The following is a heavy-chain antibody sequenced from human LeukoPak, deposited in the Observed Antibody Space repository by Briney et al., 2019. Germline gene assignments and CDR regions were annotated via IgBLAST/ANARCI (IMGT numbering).Heavy chain of an antibody. J-gene: IGHJ4*02. CDR1: GFTFSSYA. CDR3: AKTVQFDY. D-gene: IGHD1-1*01. V-gene: IGHV3-23*01. Sequence: GGSLRLSCAASGFTFSSYAMSWVRQAPGKGLEWVSSISGSGSSTWYADSVKGRFTISRDNSENTLYLQTNSLRGEDTAVYYCAKTVQFDYWGQGTLVTVSS. CDR2: ISGSGSST.